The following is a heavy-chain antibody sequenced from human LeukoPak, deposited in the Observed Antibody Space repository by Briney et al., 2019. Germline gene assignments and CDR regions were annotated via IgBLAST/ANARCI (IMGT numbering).Heavy chain of an antibody. V-gene: IGHV1-2*02. CDR3: ARDVLLWFGELFPQYYFDY. D-gene: IGHD3-10*01. CDR2: INPNSGGT. CDR1: GYTFTGYY. Sequence: GASAKVSCKASGYTFTGYYMHWVRQAPGQGLEWMGWINPNSGGTNYAQKFQGRVTMTRDTSISTAYMELSRLRSDDTAVYYCARDVLLWFGELFPQYYFDYWGQGTLVTVSS. J-gene: IGHJ4*02.